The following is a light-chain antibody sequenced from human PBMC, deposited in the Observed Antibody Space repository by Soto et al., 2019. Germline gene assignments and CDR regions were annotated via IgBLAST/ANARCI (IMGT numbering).Light chain of an antibody. CDR3: QQYGSSPP. V-gene: IGKV3-11*01. CDR1: ENVRTF. J-gene: IGKJ5*01. Sequence: EVVLTQSPATLSLSPGERATLSCRASENVRTFVDWYQQKPGQAPRLLIFGASNRATGIPARFSGSGSGTDFTLTISNLEPEDFAVYYCQQYGSSPPFGQGTRLDIK. CDR2: GAS.